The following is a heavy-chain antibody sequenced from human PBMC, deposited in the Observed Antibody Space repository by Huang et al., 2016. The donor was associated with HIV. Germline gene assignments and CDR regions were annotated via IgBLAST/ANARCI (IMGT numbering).Heavy chain of an antibody. D-gene: IGHD2-15*01. CDR2: ISYAGRSD. Sequence: QVQLVESGGGGVQPGTSLRLSCAASGFIFSNFGMQWVRQATGKRVEWVAVISYAGRSDRNADSVKGRFTISRDNDKNTLSLEMNRLRHDDTAVYYCAKESRWFSDFDQWGQGTLVTVSS. CDR3: AKESRWFSDFDQ. J-gene: IGHJ5*02. CDR1: GFIFSNFG. V-gene: IGHV3-30*18.